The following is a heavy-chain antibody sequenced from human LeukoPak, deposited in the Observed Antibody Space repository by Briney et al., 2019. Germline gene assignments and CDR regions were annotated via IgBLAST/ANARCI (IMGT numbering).Heavy chain of an antibody. D-gene: IGHD6-19*01. J-gene: IGHJ4*02. Sequence: ASVKVSCKASGYTFTSYYMHWVRQAPGQGLEWMGIINPSGGSTSYAQKFQGRVTMTRDTSTSTVYMELSSLRSGDTAVYYCARETPRQAVAATGFDYWGQGTLVTVSS. CDR3: ARETPRQAVAATGFDY. CDR1: GYTFTSYY. CDR2: INPSGGST. V-gene: IGHV1-46*01.